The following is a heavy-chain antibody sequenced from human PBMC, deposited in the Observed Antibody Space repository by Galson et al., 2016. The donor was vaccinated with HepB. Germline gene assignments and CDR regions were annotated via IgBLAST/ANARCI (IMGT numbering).Heavy chain of an antibody. V-gene: IGHV3-23*01. Sequence: SLRLSCAAFGFTFSTYAMSWVRQAPGKGLEWVSGISGSGDTKFADSVKGRFTISRDNSKTTLYLQMNSLKVEDTAVYYCAREMHVAAAAAFDFWGRGTLVTVSS. D-gene: IGHD6-13*01. CDR1: GFTFSTYA. CDR2: ISGSGDT. J-gene: IGHJ4*02. CDR3: AREMHVAAAAAFDF.